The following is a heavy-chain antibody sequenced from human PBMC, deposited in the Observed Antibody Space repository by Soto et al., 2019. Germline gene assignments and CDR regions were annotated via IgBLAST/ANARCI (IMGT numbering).Heavy chain of an antibody. Sequence: SETLSLTYSVSGDSISNLDYFWAWIRQPPGQALEYIGYIYKSATTYYNPSFESRVAISVDTSKSQFSLNVTSVTAADTAVYFCARGRYCLTGRCFPNWFDSWGEGALVTVSS. J-gene: IGHJ5*01. CDR2: IYKSATT. D-gene: IGHD7-27*01. CDR3: ARGRYCLTGRCFPNWFDS. V-gene: IGHV4-30-4*01. CDR1: GDSISNLDYF.